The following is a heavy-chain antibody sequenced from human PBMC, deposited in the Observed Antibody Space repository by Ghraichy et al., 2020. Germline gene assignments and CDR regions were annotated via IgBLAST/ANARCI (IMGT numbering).Heavy chain of an antibody. J-gene: IGHJ5*02. D-gene: IGHD1-26*01. V-gene: IGHV3-23*01. CDR2: ISGSGDNT. CDR1: GGSLSTYY. Sequence: LTCAVYGGSLSTYYWNWIHQAPGKGLEWVSGISGSGDNTYYGDSVKGRFTISRDNSRNTIYLQMNSVRAEDTAVYYCAKDQRWGPPSWFDPWGQGTLVSVSS. CDR3: AKDQRWGPPSWFDP.